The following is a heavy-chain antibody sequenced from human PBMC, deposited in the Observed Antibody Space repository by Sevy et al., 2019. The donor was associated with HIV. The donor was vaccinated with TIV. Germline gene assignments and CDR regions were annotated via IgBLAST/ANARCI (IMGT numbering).Heavy chain of an antibody. D-gene: IGHD6-19*01. Sequence: GGSLRLSCTASGFTFGDYAMSWFRQAPGKGLEWVGFIRSKAYGGTTEYAASVKGRFTISRDDSKSIAYLQMNSLKTEDTAVYYCTRDLAQWPLSHFDYWGQGTLVTVSS. CDR1: GFTFGDYA. V-gene: IGHV3-49*03. CDR2: IRSKAYGGTT. CDR3: TRDLAQWPLSHFDY. J-gene: IGHJ4*02.